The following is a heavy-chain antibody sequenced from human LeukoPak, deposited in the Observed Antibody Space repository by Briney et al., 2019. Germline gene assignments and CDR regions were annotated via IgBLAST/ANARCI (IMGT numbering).Heavy chain of an antibody. V-gene: IGHV4-59*01. D-gene: IGHD3-22*01. CDR3: ARENPSGYYNRPIDY. CDR1: GASISSYY. CDR2: IYYSGSI. Sequence: SETLSLTCTVSGASISSYYWSWIRQPPGKGLEWIGDIYYSGSIKYNPSLKSRVTMSVDTSKNQFSLKLSSVTAAGTAIYYCARENPSGYYNRPIDYWGQGTLVTVSS. J-gene: IGHJ4*02.